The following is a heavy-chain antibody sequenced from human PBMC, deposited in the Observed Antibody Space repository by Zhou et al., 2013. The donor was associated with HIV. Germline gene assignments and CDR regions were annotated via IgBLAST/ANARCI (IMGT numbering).Heavy chain of an antibody. CDR3: ARDQATAMVRDRFGMDV. J-gene: IGHJ6*02. CDR2: IIPIFGTA. D-gene: IGHD5-18*01. CDR1: GGTFSSYA. Sequence: QVQLVQSGAEVKKPGSSVKVSCKASGGTFSSYAISWVRQARGQGLEWMGGIIPIFGTANYAQKFQGRVTITADESTSTAYMELTSLRSDDTAVYYCARDQATAMVRDRFGMDVWGQGTTVTVSS. V-gene: IGHV1-69*12.